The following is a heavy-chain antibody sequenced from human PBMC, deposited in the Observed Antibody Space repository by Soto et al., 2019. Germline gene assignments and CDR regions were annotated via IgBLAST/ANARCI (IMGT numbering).Heavy chain of an antibody. J-gene: IGHJ6*02. Sequence: GSLRLSCAASGFSFSTYSMNWVRQAPGKGLEWVSSISSRSDTYYADSVKGRFTISRDNAKNSVSLQMDSLRAEDAAVYYCAREETVWPLAYGLDVWGQGTTVTVSS. V-gene: IGHV3-21*01. CDR1: GFSFSTYS. CDR3: AREETVWPLAYGLDV. D-gene: IGHD2-21*02. CDR2: ISSRSDT.